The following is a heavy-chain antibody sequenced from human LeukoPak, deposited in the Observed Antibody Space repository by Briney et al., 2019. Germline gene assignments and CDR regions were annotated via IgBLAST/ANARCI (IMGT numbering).Heavy chain of an antibody. CDR2: IYYSGST. V-gene: IGHV4-39*01. J-gene: IGHJ5*02. CDR1: GGSISSSSYY. D-gene: IGHD3-10*01. Sequence: SETLSLTCTVSGGSISSSSYYWGWIRQPPGKGLEWIGSIYYSGSTYYNPSLKSRVTISVDTSKNQFSLKLSSVTAADTAVYYCARAPPIYGSGTFDPWGQGTLVTVSS. CDR3: ARAPPIYGSGTFDP.